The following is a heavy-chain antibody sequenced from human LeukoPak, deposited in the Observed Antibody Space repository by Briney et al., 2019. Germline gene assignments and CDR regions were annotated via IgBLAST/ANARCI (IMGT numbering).Heavy chain of an antibody. CDR1: GFTFSSYW. J-gene: IGHJ4*02. V-gene: IGHV3-7*04. CDR3: AGDQYSSWYRDY. Sequence: PGGSLSLSCAASGFTFSSYWMSWVRQAPGKGLEWVANIKQDGSEKYYVDSVKGRFTISRDNAKNSLYLQMNSLRAEDTAVYYCAGDQYSSWYRDYWGQGTLVTVSS. CDR2: IKQDGSEK. D-gene: IGHD6-13*01.